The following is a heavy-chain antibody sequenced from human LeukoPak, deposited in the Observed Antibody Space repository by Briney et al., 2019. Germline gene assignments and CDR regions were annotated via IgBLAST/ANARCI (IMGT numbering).Heavy chain of an antibody. Sequence: SETLSLTCTVSGGSISSYYWSWIRQPPGKGLEWIGYIYYSGSTNYNPSLKSRVTISVDTSKNQFSLKLSSVTAADTAVYYCARVPYRSSTSCYFQAFDIWGQGTMVTVSS. V-gene: IGHV4-59*01. J-gene: IGHJ3*02. CDR2: IYYSGST. CDR3: ARVPYRSSTSCYFQAFDI. D-gene: IGHD2-2*01. CDR1: GGSISSYY.